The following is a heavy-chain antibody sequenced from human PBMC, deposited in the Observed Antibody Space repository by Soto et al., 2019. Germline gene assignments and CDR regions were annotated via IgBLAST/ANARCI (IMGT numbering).Heavy chain of an antibody. CDR1: GVTLSNFG. D-gene: IGHD2-21*01. Sequence: QVQLVESGGGVVQPGRSLRLSCAASGVTLSNFGMHWVRQAPGKGLEWVAVISRDGSTMFYADSVKGRFTISRDSSRNTLYLQMNRLRDEDTAVYHCVGEVASSYWGKGTVATVS. V-gene: IGHV3-30*03. CDR2: ISRDGSTM. CDR3: VGEVASSY. J-gene: IGHJ1*01.